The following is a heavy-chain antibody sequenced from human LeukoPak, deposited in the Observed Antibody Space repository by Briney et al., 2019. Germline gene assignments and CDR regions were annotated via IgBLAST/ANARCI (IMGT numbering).Heavy chain of an antibody. J-gene: IGHJ6*02. Sequence: GASVKVSCKVSGYTLTELSMHWVRQAPGKGLEWMGGFDPEDGETIYAQKFQGRVTMTEDTSTDTAYMELSSVRSEDTAVYYCATYDSSVHGYYYYGMDVWGQGTTVTVSS. CDR3: ATYDSSVHGYYYYGMDV. V-gene: IGHV1-24*01. CDR2: FDPEDGET. CDR1: GYTLTELS. D-gene: IGHD3-22*01.